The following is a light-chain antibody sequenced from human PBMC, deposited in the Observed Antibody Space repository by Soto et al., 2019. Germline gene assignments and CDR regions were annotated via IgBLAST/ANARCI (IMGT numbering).Light chain of an antibody. V-gene: IGKV3-20*01. J-gene: IGKJ1*01. Sequence: EIVLTQSPGTLSLSPGERATLSCRSSQTVTNSYLAWYQQQPGQAPRLLIYDVSSRATGIPDRFSGSGLGTDSTLTMSILESVNFAVYYWHAYGVSPTFVQGTKVEIK. CDR1: QTVTNSY. CDR3: HAYGVSPT. CDR2: DVS.